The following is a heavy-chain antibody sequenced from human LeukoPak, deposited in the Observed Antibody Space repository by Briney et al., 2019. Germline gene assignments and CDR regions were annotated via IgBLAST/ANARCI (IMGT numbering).Heavy chain of an antibody. CDR3: ARDRGYSYAMGTPFDY. V-gene: IGHV1-69*01. D-gene: IGHD5-18*01. CDR1: GGTFSSYA. CDR2: IIPIFGTA. J-gene: IGHJ4*02. Sequence: SVKVSCEASGGTFSSYAISWVRQAPGQGLEWMGGIIPIFGTANYAQKFQGRVTITADESTSTAYMELSSLRSEDTAVYYCARDRGYSYAMGTPFDYWGQGTLVTVSS.